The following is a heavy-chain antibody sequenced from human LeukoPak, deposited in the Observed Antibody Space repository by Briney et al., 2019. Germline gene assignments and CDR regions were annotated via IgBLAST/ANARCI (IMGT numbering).Heavy chain of an antibody. CDR1: GGSISSGSYY. CDR2: IYTSGST. J-gene: IGHJ3*02. V-gene: IGHV4-61*02. CDR3: ARVALGDAFDI. Sequence: SETLSLTYTVSGGSISSGSYYWSWIRQPAGKGLEWIGRIYTSGSTNYNPSLKSRVTISVDTSKNQFSLKLSSVTAADTAVYYCARVALGDAFDIWGQGTMVTVSS.